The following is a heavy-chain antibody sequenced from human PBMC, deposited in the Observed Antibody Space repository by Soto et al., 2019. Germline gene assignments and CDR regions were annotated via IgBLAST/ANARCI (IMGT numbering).Heavy chain of an antibody. J-gene: IGHJ6*02. D-gene: IGHD3-22*01. CDR2: ISPYDANT. V-gene: IGHV1-18*01. Sequence: QAQLVQSGPEVKKPGASVKVSCKASGYTFTSYGISWVRQAPGQGLEWLGWISPYDANTKYAQILQGRVSMTTDTSSNTAYMELRSLRSDDTAMYYCARGGYYDSSGSRNYHYYGMNVWGQGTTFTVSS. CDR3: ARGGYYDSSGSRNYHYYGMNV. CDR1: GYTFTSYG.